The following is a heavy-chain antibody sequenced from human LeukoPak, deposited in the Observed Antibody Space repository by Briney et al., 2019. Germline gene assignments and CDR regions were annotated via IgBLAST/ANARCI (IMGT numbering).Heavy chain of an antibody. CDR2: IYYSGST. CDR3: ARDRGRGATWYYFDY. Sequence: SETLSLTCTVSGGSISSYYWSWIRQPPGKGLEWIGYIYYSGSTNYNPSLKSRVTISVDTSKNQFSLKLSSVTAADTAVYYCARDRGRGATWYYFDYWGQGTLVTVSS. J-gene: IGHJ4*02. V-gene: IGHV4-59*01. CDR1: GGSISSYY. D-gene: IGHD1-26*01.